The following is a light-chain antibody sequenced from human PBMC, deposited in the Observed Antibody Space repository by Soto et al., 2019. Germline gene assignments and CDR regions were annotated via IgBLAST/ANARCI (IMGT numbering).Light chain of an antibody. CDR3: QQYNNWPLT. CDR2: GAS. CDR1: QSVSTN. V-gene: IGKV3-15*01. Sequence: EIVMTQSPATLSVSPGERATLSCRASQSVSTNLAWYQQKAGQAPRLFIYGASSRATGIPARFSGSGSGTEFTLTISSLQSEDFAVYYCQQYNNWPLTFGGGTKVEIK. J-gene: IGKJ4*01.